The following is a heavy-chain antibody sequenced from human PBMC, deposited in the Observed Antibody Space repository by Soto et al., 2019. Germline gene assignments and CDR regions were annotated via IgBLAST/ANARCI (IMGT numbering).Heavy chain of an antibody. J-gene: IGHJ4*02. CDR2: ISGGGDNT. V-gene: IGHV3-23*01. CDR3: AKERLARCFDY. Sequence: EVQLLDSGGGLVQPGGSLRLSCEASGFTFSNYAMNWVRQAPGKGLEWVLGISGGGDNTYYAESVKGRFTISRDNSKNTVFLQMNSLRAEDTAVYYCAKERLARCFDYWGQGTLVTVSS. CDR1: GFTFSNYA.